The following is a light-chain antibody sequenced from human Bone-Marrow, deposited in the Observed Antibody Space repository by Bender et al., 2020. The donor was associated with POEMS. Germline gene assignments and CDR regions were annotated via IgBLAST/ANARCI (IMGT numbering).Light chain of an antibody. J-gene: IGLJ2*01. Sequence: SQQRAGQAPILVIYDDRSRPSGIPERFSGSNSGNTATLTITRVEAGDEADYYCQVWHSYTGTNRGVFFGGGTKLTVL. CDR3: QVWHSYTGTNRGVF. CDR2: DDR. V-gene: IGLV3-21*01.